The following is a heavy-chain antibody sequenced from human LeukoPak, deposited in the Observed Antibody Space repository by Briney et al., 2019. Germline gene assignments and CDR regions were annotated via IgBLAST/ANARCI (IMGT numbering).Heavy chain of an antibody. V-gene: IGHV3-53*01. Sequence: GGSLRLSCAASGFTLSSNYMSWVRQAPGKGLEWVSVIYSGGSTYYADSVKGRFTISRDNSKNTLYLQMNSLRAEDTAVYYCARELYGDGSTPQKYYYYYYGMDVWGQGTTVTVSS. CDR3: ARELYGDGSTPQKYYYYYYGMDV. D-gene: IGHD4-17*01. J-gene: IGHJ6*02. CDR2: IYSGGST. CDR1: GFTLSSNY.